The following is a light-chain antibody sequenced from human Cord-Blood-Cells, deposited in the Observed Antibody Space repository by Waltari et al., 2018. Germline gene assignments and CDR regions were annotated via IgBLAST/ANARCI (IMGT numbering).Light chain of an antibody. V-gene: IGKV3-20*01. CDR2: GAP. CDR1: QSVSSSY. J-gene: IGKJ3*01. Sequence: EIVLTQSPGTLSFSQGERTTLSCRASQSVSSSYLDWYQQKPGQAPRLLIYGAPSRATGIPDRFSGSGSGTDFTLTISRLEPEDFAVYYCQQYGSSFTFGPGTKVDIK. CDR3: QQYGSSFT.